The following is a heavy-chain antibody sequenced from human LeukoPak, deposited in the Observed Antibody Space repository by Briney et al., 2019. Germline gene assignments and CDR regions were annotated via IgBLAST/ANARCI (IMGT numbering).Heavy chain of an antibody. CDR2: IWYDGSNK. J-gene: IGHJ2*01. D-gene: IGHD1-26*01. CDR3: ARSGTPHHYWYFDV. V-gene: IGHV3-33*01. CDR1: GFTFSRYG. Sequence: PGGSLRLPCAASGFTFSRYGMHWVRQAPGKGLEWVTIIWYDGSNKYYADSVKGRFTISRDNSKDTLYLQMNSLRAEDTAIYYCARSGTPHHYWYFDVWGRGTLVTVSS.